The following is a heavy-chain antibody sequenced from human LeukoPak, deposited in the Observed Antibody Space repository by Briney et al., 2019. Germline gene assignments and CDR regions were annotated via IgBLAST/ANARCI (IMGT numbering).Heavy chain of an antibody. CDR3: ATDVGAGQVAAAGFIGTGY. D-gene: IGHD6-13*01. V-gene: IGHV1-2*02. CDR2: INPNSDGT. Sequence: GASVKVSCKASGYTFTSNDINWVRQATGQGLEWMGWINPNSDGTNYAQKFQGRVTMTRDTSITTAYMELSRLRSDDTAVYYCATDVGAGQVAAAGFIGTGYWGQGTLVTVSS. CDR1: GYTFTSND. J-gene: IGHJ4*02.